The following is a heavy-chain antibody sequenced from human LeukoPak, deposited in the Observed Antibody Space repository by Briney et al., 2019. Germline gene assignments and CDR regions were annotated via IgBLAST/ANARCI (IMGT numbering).Heavy chain of an antibody. J-gene: IGHJ4*02. Sequence: GRSLRLSCAASGFTFSSYGMHWVRQAPGKGLEWVAVIWYDGSNKYYADSVKGRFTISRDNSKNTPYLQMNSLRAEDTAVYYCAREEVPAASLDYWGQGTLDTVSS. D-gene: IGHD2-2*01. CDR3: AREEVPAASLDY. V-gene: IGHV3-33*01. CDR1: GFTFSSYG. CDR2: IWYDGSNK.